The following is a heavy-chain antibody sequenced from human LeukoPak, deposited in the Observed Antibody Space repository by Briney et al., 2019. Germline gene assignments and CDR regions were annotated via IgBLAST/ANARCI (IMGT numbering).Heavy chain of an antibody. CDR2: ISYDGSNK. CDR1: GFTFSSYC. Sequence: GGSLRLSCAASGFTFSSYCMHWVRQAPGKGLEWVAVISYDGSNKYYADSVKGRFTISRDNSKNTLYLQMNSLRAEDTAVYYCAKGYSSGWQGFDYWGQGTLVTVSS. CDR3: AKGYSSGWQGFDY. V-gene: IGHV3-30*18. D-gene: IGHD6-19*01. J-gene: IGHJ4*02.